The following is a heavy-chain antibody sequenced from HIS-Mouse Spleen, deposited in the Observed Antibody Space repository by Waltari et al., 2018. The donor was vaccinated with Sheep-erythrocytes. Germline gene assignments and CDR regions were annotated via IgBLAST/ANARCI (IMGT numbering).Heavy chain of an antibody. CDR2: ISSSSSYI. V-gene: IGHV3-21*01. Sequence: EVQLVESGGGLVKPGGSLRLSCAASGFTFSSYSMNWVRQAPGKGLEWVSSISSSSSYIYYADSVKGRFTISRDNAKNSLYLKMNSLRAEDTAVYYCARDRGGYFDYWGQGTLVTVSS. D-gene: IGHD3-10*01. CDR3: ARDRGGYFDY. J-gene: IGHJ4*02. CDR1: GFTFSSYS.